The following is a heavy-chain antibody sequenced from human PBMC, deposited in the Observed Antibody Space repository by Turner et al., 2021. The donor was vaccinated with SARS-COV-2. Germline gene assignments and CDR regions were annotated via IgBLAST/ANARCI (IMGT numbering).Heavy chain of an antibody. D-gene: IGHD2-21*01. CDR3: ARENRYSWNEDPQFYFHF. J-gene: IGHJ4*02. Sequence: QEQLQELGPGLVKASQTRSLTCNGSGACIDRGHYYWKWIRQPPGGGLEWIGYIHHSGSTNYTPSIKSRVSMSVDTSNNQFSLTLNSVTAADTAVYYCARENRYSWNEDPQFYFHFWGQGTLVTVSS. CDR2: IHHSGST. V-gene: IGHV4-30-4*01. CDR1: GACIDRGHYY.